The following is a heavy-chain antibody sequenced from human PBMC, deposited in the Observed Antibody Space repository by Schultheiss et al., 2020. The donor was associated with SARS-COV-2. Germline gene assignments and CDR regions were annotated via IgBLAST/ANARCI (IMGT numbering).Heavy chain of an antibody. CDR2: ISSSSSYI. Sequence: GESLKISCAASGFTFDDYTMHWVRQAPGKGLEWVSSISSSSSYIYYADSVKGRFTISRDNAKNSLYLQMNSLRAEDTAVYYCAREWPGLWFGLQDYWGQGTLVTVSS. CDR1: GFTFDDYT. J-gene: IGHJ4*02. V-gene: IGHV3-21*01. CDR3: AREWPGLWFGLQDY. D-gene: IGHD3-10*01.